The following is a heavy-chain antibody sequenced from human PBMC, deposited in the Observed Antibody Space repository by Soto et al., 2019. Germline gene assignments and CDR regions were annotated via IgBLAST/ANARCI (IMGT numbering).Heavy chain of an antibody. CDR2: TIPAFGTA. CDR1: GAGDTFSNYG. J-gene: IGHJ4*02. V-gene: IGHV1-69*06. D-gene: IGHD1-1*01. Sequence: QVHLVQSGAEVMSPGSAVKVSCQVSGAGDTFSNYGLNWVRQAPGQGLEWMGGTIPAFGTANYAEKFQGRVTITADTSTTTAYMELSSLRSDDTAVYYCWRHDKTALPPLDSWGQGTLVSVSS. CDR3: WRHDKTALPPLDS.